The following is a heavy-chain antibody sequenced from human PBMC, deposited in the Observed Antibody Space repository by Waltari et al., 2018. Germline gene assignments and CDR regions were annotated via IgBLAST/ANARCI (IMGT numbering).Heavy chain of an antibody. Sequence: QVQLVQSGAEVKKPGSSVKVSCKASGGTFSSYAISWVRQAPGQGLEWMGRIIPSFGTANYAQKFQGRVTITADKSTSTAYMELSSLRSEDTAVYYCARGGMVVTPNAVDYWGQGTLVTVSS. CDR1: GGTFSSYA. CDR3: ARGGMVVTPNAVDY. J-gene: IGHJ4*02. V-gene: IGHV1-69*08. D-gene: IGHD2-21*02. CDR2: IIPSFGTA.